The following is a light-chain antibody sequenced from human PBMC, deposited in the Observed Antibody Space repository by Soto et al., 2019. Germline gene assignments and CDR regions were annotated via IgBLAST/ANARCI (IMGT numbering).Light chain of an antibody. CDR2: EVF. V-gene: IGLV2-14*01. CDR1: NTDVGGYDR. CDR3: ISYMPSTTTHWV. Sequence: QSALTQPASVSGSPGQSITISCTGTNTDVGGYDRVSWYQHHPGKAPKMLIFEVFNRPSGISDRFSGSKSGDTASLTISRLQAEDEADYYCISYMPSTTTHWVFGGGTKLTVL. J-gene: IGLJ3*02.